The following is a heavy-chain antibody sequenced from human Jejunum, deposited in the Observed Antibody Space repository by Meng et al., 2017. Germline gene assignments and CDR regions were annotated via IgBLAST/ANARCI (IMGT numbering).Heavy chain of an antibody. V-gene: IGHV1-18*01. CDR3: ARDLPGGTKGTWLDL. CDR2: ISAYNGNT. J-gene: IGHJ5*02. D-gene: IGHD1-14*01. Sequence: QVQLVQSGSDVKKPGASENVSCKASGYIFNNYGVSWVRQAPGQGPEWMGWISAYNGNTNYAQNFQGRFTMTTDTSTSTAYMELRSLRSDDTAVYYCARDLPGGTKGTWLDLWGQGSLVTVSS. CDR1: GYIFNNYG.